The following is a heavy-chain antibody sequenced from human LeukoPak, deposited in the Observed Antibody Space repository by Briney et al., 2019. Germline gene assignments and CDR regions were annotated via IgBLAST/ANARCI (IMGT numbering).Heavy chain of an antibody. CDR3: ATNGGRGEGSTPKQQNRTYYYDSSGYYTDAFDI. CDR2: FDPEDGET. V-gene: IGHV1-24*01. Sequence: ASVKVSCKVSGYTLTELSMHWVRQAPGKGLEWMGGFDPEDGETIYAQKFQGRVTMTEDTSTDTAYMELSSLRSEDTAVYYCATNGGRGEGSTPKQQNRTYYYDSSGYYTDAFDIWGQGTMVTDSS. J-gene: IGHJ3*02. D-gene: IGHD3-22*01. CDR1: GYTLTELS.